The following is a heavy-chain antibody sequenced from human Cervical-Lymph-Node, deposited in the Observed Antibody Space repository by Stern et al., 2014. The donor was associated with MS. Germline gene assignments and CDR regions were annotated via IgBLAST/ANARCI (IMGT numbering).Heavy chain of an antibody. CDR2: IHNSGST. V-gene: IGHV4-59*01. Sequence: QLQLQESGPGLVKPSETLSLTCTVSGGSISSYYWSWIRQPPGQGLEWIGNIHNSGSTNYNPSLKSRVTISVDTSKNQFSLKLSSVTAADTAVYFCARGYSSSWYWFDSWGQGTQVTVSS. CDR1: GGSISSYY. J-gene: IGHJ5*01. CDR3: ARGYSSSWYWFDS. D-gene: IGHD6-13*01.